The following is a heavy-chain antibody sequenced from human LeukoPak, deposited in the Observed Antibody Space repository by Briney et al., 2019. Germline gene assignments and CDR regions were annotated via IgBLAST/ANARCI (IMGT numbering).Heavy chain of an antibody. Sequence: SETLSLTCAVYGGSFSGYYWSWIRQPPGKGPEWIGEINHSGSTNYNPSLKSRVTISVDTSKNQFSLKLSSVTAADTAVYYCARLSTRGLANTAPSKPKYYFDYWGQGTLVAVSS. CDR1: GGSFSGYY. D-gene: IGHD1-14*01. J-gene: IGHJ4*02. V-gene: IGHV4-34*01. CDR2: INHSGST. CDR3: ARLSTRGLANTAPSKPKYYFDY.